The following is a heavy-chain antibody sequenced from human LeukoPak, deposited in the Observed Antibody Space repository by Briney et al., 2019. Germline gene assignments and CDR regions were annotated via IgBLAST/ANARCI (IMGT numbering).Heavy chain of an antibody. J-gene: IGHJ4*02. D-gene: IGHD5-12*01. CDR1: GYTLTELS. Sequence: ASVKVSCKVSGYTLTELSIHWVRQAPGRGLEWMGGFDPEHGETIYARMIQGRVTMTEDTSADTAYIELTSLTSEDTAVYYCATRSPHSGYDSFDYWGQGTLVTVSS. CDR3: ATRSPHSGYDSFDY. V-gene: IGHV1-24*01. CDR2: FDPEHGET.